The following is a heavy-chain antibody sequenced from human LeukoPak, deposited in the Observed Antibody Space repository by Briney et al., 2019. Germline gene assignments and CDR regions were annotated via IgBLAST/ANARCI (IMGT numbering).Heavy chain of an antibody. CDR2: ISAYNGNT. Sequence: ASVKVSCKASGYTFTSYGISWVRQAPGQGLEWMGWISAYNGNTNYAQKLQGRVTMTTDTSTSTAYMELRSLRSDDTAVYYCARCQYYDSSGYYPASDAFDIWGQGTMVTVSS. CDR1: GYTFTSYG. J-gene: IGHJ3*02. V-gene: IGHV1-18*01. D-gene: IGHD3-22*01. CDR3: ARCQYYDSSGYYPASDAFDI.